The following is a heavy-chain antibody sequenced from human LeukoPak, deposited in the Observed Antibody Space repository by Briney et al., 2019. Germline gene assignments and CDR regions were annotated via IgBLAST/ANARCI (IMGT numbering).Heavy chain of an antibody. CDR1: GPNFNGFA. Sequence: PGGSLRLSCAASGPNFNGFAMHWVRQASGKGLEWVSAISGTGSRTYYADSVKGRFTISRDNSKNTLYLQMKSLRVEHTARYYCAKGLTGYPNYGMDVWGQGTTVTVSS. V-gene: IGHV3-23*01. J-gene: IGHJ6*02. CDR2: ISGTGSRT. CDR3: AKGLTGYPNYGMDV. D-gene: IGHD3-9*01.